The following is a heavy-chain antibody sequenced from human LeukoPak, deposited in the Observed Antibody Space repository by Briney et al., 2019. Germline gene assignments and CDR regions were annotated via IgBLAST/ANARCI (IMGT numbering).Heavy chain of an antibody. J-gene: IGHJ4*02. D-gene: IGHD3-10*01. CDR2: IYSRGST. CDR3: AREEDGSGGYVDHKTGDY. Sequence: KPSETLSLTCTVSGGSITSYYWSWIRQSAGKGLEWIGRIYSRGSTNYNPSLKSRVTMSVDTSKNQFSLKLSSVTAADTAVYYCAREEDGSGGYVDHKTGDYWGQGILVTVSS. V-gene: IGHV4-4*07. CDR1: GGSITSYY.